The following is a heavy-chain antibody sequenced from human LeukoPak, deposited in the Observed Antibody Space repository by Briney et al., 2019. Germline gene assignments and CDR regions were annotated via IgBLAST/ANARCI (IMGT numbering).Heavy chain of an antibody. Sequence: GGSLRLSCAASGFTFSSSWIHWVRQAPGKGLVWVSRITPDGSGTDYADSVKGRFTISRDNAKNTLYLQMNSLRVEDTAVYYCAKSMSGPNDYWGQGTLVTVSS. CDR1: GFTFSSSW. CDR2: ITPDGSGT. V-gene: IGHV3-74*01. CDR3: AKSMSGPNDY. J-gene: IGHJ4*02. D-gene: IGHD3-3*01.